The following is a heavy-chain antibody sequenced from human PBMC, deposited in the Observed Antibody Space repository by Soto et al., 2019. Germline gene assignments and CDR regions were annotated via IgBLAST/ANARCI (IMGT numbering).Heavy chain of an antibody. CDR3: ARKGNGYSGYDWWDY. V-gene: IGHV1-2*04. CDR2: INPNSGGT. D-gene: IGHD5-12*01. J-gene: IGHJ4*02. Sequence: ASVKVSCKASGYTFTGYYMHWVRQAPGQGLEWMGWINPNSGGTNYAQKFQGWVTMTRDTSISTAYMELSRLRSDDTAVYYCARKGNGYSGYDWWDYWGQGTLVTVSS. CDR1: GYTFTGYY.